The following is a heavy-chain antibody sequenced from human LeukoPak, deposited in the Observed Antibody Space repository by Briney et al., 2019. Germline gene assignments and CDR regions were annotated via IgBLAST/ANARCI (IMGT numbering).Heavy chain of an antibody. J-gene: IGHJ4*02. Sequence: ASVKVSCKASGYTFTSYGISWVRQAPGQGLEWMGWISAYNGNTNYAQKLQGRVTMTTDTSTSTAYMELRSLRSDDTAVYYCARGMRWLQLFSMGTLTNYFDYWGQGTLVTVSS. V-gene: IGHV1-18*01. D-gene: IGHD5-24*01. CDR2: ISAYNGNT. CDR3: ARGMRWLQLFSMGTLTNYFDY. CDR1: GYTFTSYG.